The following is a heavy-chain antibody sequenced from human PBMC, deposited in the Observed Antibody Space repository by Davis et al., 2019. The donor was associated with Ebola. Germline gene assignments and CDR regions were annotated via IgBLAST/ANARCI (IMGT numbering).Heavy chain of an antibody. CDR1: GGSIKTNY. Sequence: SETLSLTCTVSGGSIKTNYWSWIRQPPGKGLEWIGSMYYTGSAYYSPSLKSRVTISGDTSKNQFSLKLSSVTAADTAVYYCAHYCDASGYYPGTFDIWGQGTVVTVSA. V-gene: IGHV4-59*05. CDR3: AHYCDASGYYPGTFDI. J-gene: IGHJ3*02. CDR2: MYYTGSA. D-gene: IGHD3-22*01.